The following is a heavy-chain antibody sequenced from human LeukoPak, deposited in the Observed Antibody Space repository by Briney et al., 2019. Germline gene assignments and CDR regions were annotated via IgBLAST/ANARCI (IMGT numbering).Heavy chain of an antibody. CDR2: IYTGVST. J-gene: IGHJ5*02. D-gene: IGHD4-17*01. Sequence: PSETLSLTCTVSGGSISSYYWSWIRQPAGKGLEWIGRIYTGVSTNYNTSLKSRFTMSVDTSKNPFSLKMSSVTAADTAVYYCAQVNYGDYGNWFDPWGQGTLVTVSP. V-gene: IGHV4-4*07. CDR1: GGSISSYY. CDR3: AQVNYGDYGNWFDP.